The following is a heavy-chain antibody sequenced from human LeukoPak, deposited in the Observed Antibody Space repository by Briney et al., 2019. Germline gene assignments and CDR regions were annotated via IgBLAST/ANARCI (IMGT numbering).Heavy chain of an antibody. J-gene: IGHJ4*02. CDR3: ATDTGHGYFES. CDR1: GFIFSNYW. V-gene: IGHV3-7*01. CDR2: IRQEGNKK. Sequence: PGGSLRLSCAASGFIFSNYWMSWLRQAPGKGLEWVANIRQEGNKKNYVDSVGGRFTIYRDNVQNSVYLQMTSLRAEDTAVYYCATDTGHGYFESWGQGTLVTVSS. D-gene: IGHD4-17*01.